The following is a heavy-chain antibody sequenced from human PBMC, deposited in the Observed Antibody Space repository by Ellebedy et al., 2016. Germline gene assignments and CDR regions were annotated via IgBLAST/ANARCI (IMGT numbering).Heavy chain of an antibody. CDR2: VYYSGTP. V-gene: IGHV4-59*01. CDR3: ARGYCSGGRCYAYGMDV. J-gene: IGHJ6*02. Sequence: GSLRLXXTVSGGSISGYYWSWVRQPPGKGLEWIGYVYYSGTPNYNPSLKSRVTISLDRSNNQFSLKLTSVTAADTAVYYCARGYCSGGRCYAYGMDVWGQGITVTVSS. D-gene: IGHD2-15*01. CDR1: GGSISGYY.